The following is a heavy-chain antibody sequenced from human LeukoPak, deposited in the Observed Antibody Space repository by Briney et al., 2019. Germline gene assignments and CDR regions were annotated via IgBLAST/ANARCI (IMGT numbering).Heavy chain of an antibody. CDR3: ARDQEGYQLLPTCFDY. CDR1: GFTFSSYS. D-gene: IGHD2-2*01. Sequence: KSGGSLRLSCAASGFTFSSYSMNWVRQAPGKGLEWVSSISSSSYIYYADSVKGRFTISRDNAKNSLYLQMNSLRAEDTAVYYCARDQEGYQLLPTCFDYWGQGTLVTVSS. J-gene: IGHJ4*02. CDR2: ISSSSYI. V-gene: IGHV3-21*01.